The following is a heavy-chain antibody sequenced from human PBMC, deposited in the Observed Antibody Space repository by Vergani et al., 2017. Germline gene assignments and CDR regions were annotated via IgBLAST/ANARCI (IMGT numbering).Heavy chain of an antibody. J-gene: IGHJ4*02. CDR1: GGSISSYY. D-gene: IGHD3-10*01. V-gene: IGHV4-59*01. CDR2: IYYSGST. Sequence: QVQLQESGPGLVKPSETLSLTCTVSGGSISSYYWSWIRQPPGQGLEWIGYIYYSGSTNYNPSLKSRVTRSVDTSKNQFSLKLSSVTAADTAVYYCAREYGSGSYFDYWGQGTLVTVSS. CDR3: AREYGSGSYFDY.